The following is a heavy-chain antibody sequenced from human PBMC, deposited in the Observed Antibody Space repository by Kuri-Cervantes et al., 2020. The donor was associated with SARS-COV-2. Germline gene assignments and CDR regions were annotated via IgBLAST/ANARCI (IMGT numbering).Heavy chain of an antibody. CDR1: GGSISSSGHY. D-gene: IGHD2-8*02. CDR2: INHSGST. CDR3: ARGEGIVLVVYALAFDI. Sequence: GSLRLSCSVSGGSISSSGHYWGWVRQPPGKGLEWIGEINHSGSTNYNPSLKSRVTISVDTSKNQFSLKLSSVTAADTAVYYCARGEGIVLVVYALAFDIWGQGTMVTVSS. J-gene: IGHJ3*02. V-gene: IGHV4-39*07.